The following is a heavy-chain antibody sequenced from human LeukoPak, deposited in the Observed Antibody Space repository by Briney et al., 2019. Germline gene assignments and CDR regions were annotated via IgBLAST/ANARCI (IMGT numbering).Heavy chain of an antibody. CDR2: ISGSGGST. D-gene: IGHD3-22*01. J-gene: IGHJ4*02. V-gene: IGHV3-23*01. CDR3: AKASVGGLGYYDSSGYYYAFYYFDY. CDR1: GFTFSSYA. Sequence: GGSLRLSCAASGFTFSSYAMSWVRQAPGKGLEWVSAISGSGGSTYYADSVKGRFTISRDNSKNTLYRQMNSLRAEDTAVYYCAKASVGGLGYYDSSGYYYAFYYFDYWGQGTLVTVSS.